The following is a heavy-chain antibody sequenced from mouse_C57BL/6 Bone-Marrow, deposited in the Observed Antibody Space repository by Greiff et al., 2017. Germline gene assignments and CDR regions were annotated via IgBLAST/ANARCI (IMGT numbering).Heavy chain of an antibody. CDR3: ARPKLGRYAMDY. Sequence: EVQLQQSGPELVKPGASVKMSCKASGYTFTDYNMHWVKQSHGKSLEWIGYINPNNGGTSYNQKFKGKATLTVNKSSSTAYMELRSLTSADSAVYYCARPKLGRYAMDYLGQGTSVTVSS. D-gene: IGHD4-1*01. V-gene: IGHV1-22*01. J-gene: IGHJ4*01. CDR1: GYTFTDYN. CDR2: INPNNGGT.